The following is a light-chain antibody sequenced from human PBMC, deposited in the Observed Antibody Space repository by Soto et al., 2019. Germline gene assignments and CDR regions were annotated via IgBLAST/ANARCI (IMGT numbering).Light chain of an antibody. V-gene: IGLV2-14*01. J-gene: IGLJ2*01. CDR1: SSDVGGYDY. CDR2: EVS. Sequence: QSVLTQPASVSGSPGQSITISCTGTSSDVGGYDYVSWYQQHPGKAPKLMIYEVSNRPSGVSNRFSGSKSGNTASLTSSGLQAEDEADYYCRSRATSSTRVFGGGTKLTVL. CDR3: RSRATSSTRV.